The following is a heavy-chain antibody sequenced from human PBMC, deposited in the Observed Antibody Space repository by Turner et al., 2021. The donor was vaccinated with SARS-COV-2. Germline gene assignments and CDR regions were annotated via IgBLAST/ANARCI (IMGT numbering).Heavy chain of an antibody. CDR1: GGSISSNGYY. Sequence: QLQLQESGPGLVKPSETLSLTCTFSGGSISSNGYYWGWFRQPPGKGLEWIGSIYYGGSTYFNPSFKSRATISADMPKNQFSLRLTSLTAADTAVYSCSRRGLAVAATWGQGTLVTVSS. J-gene: IGHJ5*02. D-gene: IGHD6-19*01. V-gene: IGHV4-39*01. CDR3: SRRGLAVAAT. CDR2: IYYGGST.